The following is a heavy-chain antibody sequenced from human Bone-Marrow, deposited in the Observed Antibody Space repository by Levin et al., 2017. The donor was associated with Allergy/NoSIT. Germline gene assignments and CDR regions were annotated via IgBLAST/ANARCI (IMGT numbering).Heavy chain of an antibody. D-gene: IGHD6-19*01. CDR2: IRESGERT. CDR3: AREKGGTRGWYTVDY. J-gene: IGHJ4*02. CDR1: GFTFSNYA. Sequence: GESLKISCAASGFTFSNYAISWVRQAPGKGLEWVSAIRESGERTYYTDSVKGRFTVSRDNSKNTLYLQMNSLRGKDTAMYYCAREKGGTRGWYTVDYWGQGTLVAVSP. V-gene: IGHV3-23*01.